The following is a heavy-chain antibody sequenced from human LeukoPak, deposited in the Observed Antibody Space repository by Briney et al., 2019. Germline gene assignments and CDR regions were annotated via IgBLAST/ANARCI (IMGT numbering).Heavy chain of an antibody. CDR3: ARGAMVAATRSFYYGMDV. J-gene: IGHJ6*02. CDR2: FFYSGST. CDR1: GGSISSGDFY. V-gene: IGHV4-30-4*01. D-gene: IGHD2-15*01. Sequence: PSETLSLTCTVSGGSISSGDFYWSWIRQPPGKGLEWIGYFFYSGSTYYNPSLKSRVIISVDTSKNQFSLKLSSVTAADTAVYYCARGAMVAATRSFYYGMDVWGQGTLVAVSS.